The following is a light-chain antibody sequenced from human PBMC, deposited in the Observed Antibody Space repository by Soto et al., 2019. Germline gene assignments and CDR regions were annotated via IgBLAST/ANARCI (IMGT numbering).Light chain of an antibody. CDR1: QGISRW. V-gene: IGKV1-12*01. CDR3: QRANSFPLT. CDR2: GAS. J-gene: IGKJ5*01. Sequence: DIQMTQSPSFVSASVGDRVTNTCRASQGISRWLAWYQQRPGKAPELLIYGASSLQSGVTSRFSGSGSGTDFTLTISCLQPEDFATYYCQRANSFPLTFGQGTRLEIK.